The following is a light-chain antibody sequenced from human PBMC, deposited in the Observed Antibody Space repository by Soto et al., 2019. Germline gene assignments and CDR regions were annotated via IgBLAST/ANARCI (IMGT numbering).Light chain of an antibody. V-gene: IGKV1-5*03. CDR2: KAS. J-gene: IGKJ4*01. Sequence: DVQMTQSPSTLSGSVGDRVTITCRASQTISSWLAWYQQKPGKAPRLLIYKASTLKSGVPSRFSGSGSGTEFTLTITSLEPEDFAVYYCQHRSNWLAFGGGTKVDI. CDR3: QHRSNWLA. CDR1: QTISSW.